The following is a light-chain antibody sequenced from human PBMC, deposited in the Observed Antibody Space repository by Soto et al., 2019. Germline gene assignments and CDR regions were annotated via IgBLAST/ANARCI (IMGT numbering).Light chain of an antibody. J-gene: IGKJ1*01. V-gene: IGKV1-5*03. Sequence: TQSPSTLSASIGDRVTITCRASQSISNYLAWYQQKPGKAPKPLIFKASGLESGVPSRFSGSGSGTEFTLTISSLQPDDYATYYCQQYNTYWTFGQGTKVDIK. CDR2: KAS. CDR1: QSISNY. CDR3: QQYNTYWT.